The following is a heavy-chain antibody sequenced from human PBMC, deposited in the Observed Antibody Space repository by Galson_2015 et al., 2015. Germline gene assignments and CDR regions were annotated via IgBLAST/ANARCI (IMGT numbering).Heavy chain of an antibody. V-gene: IGHV3-7*01. J-gene: IGHJ4*02. CDR3: ARGYPPDY. Sequence: YSVDSVKGRFTISRDNAKNSLYLQMNNLRAEDTAVYYCARGYPPDYWGQGTLVTVSS. D-gene: IGHD3-16*02.